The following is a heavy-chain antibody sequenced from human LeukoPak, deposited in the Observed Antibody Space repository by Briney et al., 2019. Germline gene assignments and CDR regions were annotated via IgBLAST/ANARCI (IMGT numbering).Heavy chain of an antibody. D-gene: IGHD3-22*01. CDR3: ARDDLYDSSGYYSPGDYYYYYGMDV. CDR2: ISSSSSTI. J-gene: IGHJ6*02. V-gene: IGHV3-48*04. Sequence: GGSLRLSCAASGFTFSSYSMNWVRQAPGKGLEWVSYISSSSSTIYYADSVKGRFTISRDNAKNSLHLQMNSLRAEDTAVYYCARDDLYDSSGYYSPGDYYYYYGMDVWGQGTTVTVSS. CDR1: GFTFSSYS.